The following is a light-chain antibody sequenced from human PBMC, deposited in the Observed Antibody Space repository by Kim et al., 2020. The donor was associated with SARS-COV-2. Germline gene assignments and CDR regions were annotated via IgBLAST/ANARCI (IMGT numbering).Light chain of an antibody. CDR1: SSNIGSNT. V-gene: IGLV1-44*01. CDR3: AAWDDSLNGRYV. J-gene: IGLJ1*01. CDR2: SNN. Sequence: ELTQPPSASGTPGQRVTISCSGSSSNIGSNTVNWYQQLPGTAPKLLIYSNNQRPSGVPDRFSGSKSGTSASLAISGLQSEDEADYYCAAWDDSLNGRYVFGTGTKVTVL.